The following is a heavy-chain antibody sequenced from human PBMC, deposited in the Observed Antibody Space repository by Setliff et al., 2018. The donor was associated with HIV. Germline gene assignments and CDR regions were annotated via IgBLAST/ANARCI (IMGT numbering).Heavy chain of an antibody. Sequence: GGSLRLSCVASGFTFSTFAMHWVRQARGKGLEWVANINQDGRDKYFVDSVRGRLTISRDNAKNSLFLQMNGLRAGDTAVYYCARDLFPYYHDSRPYYPPAYWGQGTLVTSPQ. CDR3: ARDLFPYYHDSRPYYPPAY. J-gene: IGHJ4*02. D-gene: IGHD3-22*01. CDR2: INQDGRDK. V-gene: IGHV3-7*03. CDR1: GFTFSTFA.